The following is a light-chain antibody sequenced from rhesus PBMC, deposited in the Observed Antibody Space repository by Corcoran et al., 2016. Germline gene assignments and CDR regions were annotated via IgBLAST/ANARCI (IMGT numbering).Light chain of an antibody. CDR1: QSIHSY. CDR2: AAS. Sequence: DIQMTQSPSSLSASVGDTVTITCRASQSIHSYLNWFQQKPGKAPKLLIYAASGLETGVPSRFTGGGSVTEFTLTIRSLQPEDFATYYWLQYDSYPLTFGGGTKVEIK. V-gene: IGKV1-28*02. CDR3: LQYDSYPLT. J-gene: IGKJ4*01.